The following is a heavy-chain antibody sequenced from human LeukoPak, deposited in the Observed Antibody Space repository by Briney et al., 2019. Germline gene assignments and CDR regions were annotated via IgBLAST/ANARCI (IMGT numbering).Heavy chain of an antibody. Sequence: GGSLRLSCAASGFTVSSNYMTWVRQAPGKGLEWVSVIYSGGSTYYADSVKGRFTMSRDNSKNTLYLQMNSLRAEDTAVYYCARVSVAGYYFDYWGQGTLGTVSS. J-gene: IGHJ4*02. CDR1: GFTVSSNY. D-gene: IGHD6-19*01. CDR3: ARVSVAGYYFDY. V-gene: IGHV3-53*01. CDR2: IYSGGST.